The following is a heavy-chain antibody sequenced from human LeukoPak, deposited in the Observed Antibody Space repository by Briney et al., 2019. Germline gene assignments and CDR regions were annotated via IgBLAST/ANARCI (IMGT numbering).Heavy chain of an antibody. D-gene: IGHD6-19*01. J-gene: IGHJ4*02. CDR2: INPSGGST. Sequence: ASVKVSCKASGYTFTSYYMHWVRQAPGQGLEWMGIINPSGGSTSYAQKFQGRVTMTRDTSTSTVYMELSSLRSEDTAVYYCATNSGWNYFDYWGQGTLVTVSS. V-gene: IGHV1-46*01. CDR1: GYTFTSYY. CDR3: ATNSGWNYFDY.